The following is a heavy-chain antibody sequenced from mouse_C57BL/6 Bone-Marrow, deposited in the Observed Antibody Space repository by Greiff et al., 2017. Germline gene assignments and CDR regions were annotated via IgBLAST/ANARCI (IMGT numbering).Heavy chain of an antibody. CDR2: IDPSDSST. J-gene: IGHJ3*01. CDR1: GYTFTSYW. CDR3: ARWAPWFAY. V-gene: IGHV1-50*01. Sequence: VQLQQPGAELVKPGASVKLSCKASGYTFTSYWMQWVKQRPGQGLEWIGEIDPSDSSTNYNQKFKGKATLTVDTSSSTAYMQLSSLTSEDSAVYYCARWAPWFAYWGQGTLVTVSA.